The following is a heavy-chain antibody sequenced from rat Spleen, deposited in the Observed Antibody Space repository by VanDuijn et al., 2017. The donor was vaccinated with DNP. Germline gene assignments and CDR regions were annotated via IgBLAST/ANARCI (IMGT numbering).Heavy chain of an antibody. Sequence: QVQLKESGPGLVQPSQTLSLTCTVSGFSLTSYDVHWVRQPPGKGLEWIASMSSGGSTYYNSGLKSRLRISRDTSKSQVLLKMNSLQTEDTAMYFCAREEPRILSFFSSLFDYWGQGVMVTVSS. CDR1: GFSLTSYD. D-gene: IGHD1-2*01. CDR3: AREEPRILSFFSSLFDY. CDR2: MSSGGST. V-gene: IGHV2S12*01. J-gene: IGHJ2*01.